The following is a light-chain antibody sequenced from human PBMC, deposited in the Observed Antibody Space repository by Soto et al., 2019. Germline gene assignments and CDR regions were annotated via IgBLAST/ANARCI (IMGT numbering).Light chain of an antibody. Sequence: DIQRTQSPSTLSASVGDRVTITGRASQSISSWLAWYQHKPGKAPKLLIYKASSLESGVPATFIGSGSGTEFTLTISSLQTDDFETYYFQQYNSYSITFGQGTRLEIK. CDR2: KAS. CDR1: QSISSW. J-gene: IGKJ5*01. V-gene: IGKV1-5*03. CDR3: QQYNSYSIT.